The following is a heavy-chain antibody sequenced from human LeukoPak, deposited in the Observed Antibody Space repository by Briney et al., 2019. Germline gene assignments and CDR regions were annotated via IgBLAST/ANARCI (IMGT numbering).Heavy chain of an antibody. V-gene: IGHV3-21*01. Sequence: PGGSLRLSCAASGFTFSSYNMNWVRQAPGKGLEWVTAITSGSSYGFSADSVKGRFTISRDNAKYSLYLQTNSLRAEDTAVYYCARDPYSGSYGNYYYYFMDVWGKGTTVTISS. CDR3: ARDPYSGSYGNYYYYFMDV. J-gene: IGHJ6*03. D-gene: IGHD1-26*01. CDR1: GFTFSSYN. CDR2: ITSGSSYG.